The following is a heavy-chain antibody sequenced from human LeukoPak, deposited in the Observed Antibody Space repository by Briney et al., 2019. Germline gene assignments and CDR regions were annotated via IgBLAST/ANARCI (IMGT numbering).Heavy chain of an antibody. CDR2: IYYNGST. V-gene: IGHV4-39*07. CDR3: ARVGRRWLQPPYNWFDP. CDR1: GGPISSSSYY. J-gene: IGHJ5*02. D-gene: IGHD5-24*01. Sequence: SETLSLTCTVSGGPISSSSYYWGWIRQPPGKGLEWIGCIYYNGSTHYNPSLKSRVTISVDTSKNQFSLKLSSVTAADTAVYYCARVGRRWLQPPYNWFDPWGQGTLVTVSS.